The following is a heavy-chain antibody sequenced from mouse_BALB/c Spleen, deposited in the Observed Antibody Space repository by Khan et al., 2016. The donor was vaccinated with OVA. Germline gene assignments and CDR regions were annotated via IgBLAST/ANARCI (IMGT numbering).Heavy chain of an antibody. Sequence: VQLQQSGPELVKPGASVKMSCTASGYTFTSSVIHWVRQKSGQGLDWIGYIYPFNDGTKYNEKFEGKATLTSDKSSSTAYMELSGLTSEDSAVYYCARNYRYDVYFDSWGQGTTLTVSS. J-gene: IGHJ2*01. CDR3: ARNYRYDVYFDS. CDR1: GYTFTSSV. CDR2: IYPFNDGT. D-gene: IGHD2-14*01. V-gene: IGHV1S136*01.